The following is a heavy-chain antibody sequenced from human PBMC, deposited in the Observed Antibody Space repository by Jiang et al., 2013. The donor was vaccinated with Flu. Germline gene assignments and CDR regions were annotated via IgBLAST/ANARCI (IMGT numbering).Heavy chain of an antibody. D-gene: IGHD2-15*01. CDR2: IYWDEDK. Sequence: TQTLTLTCTFSGFSLSTSGVGVAWIRQPPGKALEWLALIYWDEDKRYSPSLKSRLTITKDTSKNQVVLKMTNMDPVDTATYYCAHRGVVGATSYALDVWGQGTTVTVSS. V-gene: IGHV2-5*02. CDR1: GFSLSTSGVG. J-gene: IGHJ6*02. CDR3: AHRGVVGATSYALDV.